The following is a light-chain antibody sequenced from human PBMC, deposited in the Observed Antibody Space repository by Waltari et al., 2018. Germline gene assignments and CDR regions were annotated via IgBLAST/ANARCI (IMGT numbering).Light chain of an antibody. V-gene: IGLV4-69*01. J-gene: IGLJ2*01. CDR2: VNSDGSH. Sequence: QLVVTQSPSASASLGASVKPTCTLGSGHGSYAIAWHPQQPEKGPRFLLRVNSDGSHNKGDGIPGRFAGSSSGAERYLIISGLQSEDEADYYCQTWDTDIVVFGGGTKLTV. CDR1: SGHGSYA. CDR3: QTWDTDIVV.